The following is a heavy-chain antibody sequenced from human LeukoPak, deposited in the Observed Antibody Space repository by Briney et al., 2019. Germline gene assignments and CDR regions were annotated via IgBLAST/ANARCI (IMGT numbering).Heavy chain of an antibody. CDR1: GFTVSSNY. D-gene: IGHD3-22*01. CDR3: ARDEISGSTYYFDY. J-gene: IGHJ4*02. Sequence: VGSLRLSCAAPGFTVSSNYMSWVRQAPGKGLEWVSTISRGGGTDYADSVKGRFTISRDNAKNTLYLQMNSLRVEDTAVYFCARDEISGSTYYFDYWGQGTLVTVSS. V-gene: IGHV3-66*01. CDR2: ISRGGGT.